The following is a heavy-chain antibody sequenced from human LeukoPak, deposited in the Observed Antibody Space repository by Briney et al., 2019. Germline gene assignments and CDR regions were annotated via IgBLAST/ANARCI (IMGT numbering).Heavy chain of an antibody. D-gene: IGHD5-18*01. J-gene: IGHJ6*03. Sequence: SETLSLTCTVSGGSISSGSYYWSWIRQPAGKGLEWIGRIYTSGSTNYNPSLKSRVTISVDTSKNQFSLKLSSVTAADTAVYYCARGLVDTAMGRLYYYYMDVWGKGTTVTVSS. CDR2: IYTSGST. CDR3: ARGLVDTAMGRLYYYYMDV. CDR1: GGSISSGSYY. V-gene: IGHV4-61*02.